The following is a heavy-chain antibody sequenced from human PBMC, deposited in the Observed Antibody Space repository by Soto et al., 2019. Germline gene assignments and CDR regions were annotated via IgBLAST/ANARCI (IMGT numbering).Heavy chain of an antibody. CDR2: IYPGDSDT. D-gene: IGHD5-18*01. J-gene: IGHJ6*02. V-gene: IGHV5-51*01. CDR3: ASNLAGYSYGYYYYGMDV. CDR1: GYSFTSYW. Sequence: GESLKISCKGSGYSFTSYWIGWVRQMPGKGLEWMGIIYPGDSDTRYSPAFQGQVTISAAKSISTAYLQWSSLKASDTAMYYCASNLAGYSYGYYYYGMDVWGQGTTVTVSS.